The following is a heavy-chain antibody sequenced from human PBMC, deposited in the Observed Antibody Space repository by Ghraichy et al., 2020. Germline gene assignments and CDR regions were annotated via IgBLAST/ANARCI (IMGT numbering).Heavy chain of an antibody. CDR3: SKGIAAGTTTISYFYYGLDV. V-gene: IGHV3-23*01. CDR1: GFTFSSYA. J-gene: IGHJ6*04. D-gene: IGHD6-13*01. CDR2: ISGSGDSP. Sequence: GSLRLSCEASGFTFSSYAMSWVRQTPGKGLEWVSGISGSGDSPYSADSVKGRFTISRDNSKNTLYLQMNSLRAEDTAVYYCSKGIAAGTTTISYFYYGLDVWGNGTTVTVSS.